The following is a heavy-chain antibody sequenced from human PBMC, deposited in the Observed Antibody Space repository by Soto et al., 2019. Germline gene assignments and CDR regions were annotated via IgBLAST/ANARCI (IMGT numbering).Heavy chain of an antibody. Sequence: PSETLSLTCTVSGGSISSGDYYWSWIRQPPGKGLEWIGYIYYSGSTYYNPSLKSRVTISVDTSKNQFSLKLNSVTAADTAVYYCAREESGYCISTSCYGSYNWFDPWGQGTLVTVSS. J-gene: IGHJ5*02. D-gene: IGHD2-2*03. CDR2: IYYSGST. V-gene: IGHV4-30-4*01. CDR1: GGSISSGDYY. CDR3: AREESGYCISTSCYGSYNWFDP.